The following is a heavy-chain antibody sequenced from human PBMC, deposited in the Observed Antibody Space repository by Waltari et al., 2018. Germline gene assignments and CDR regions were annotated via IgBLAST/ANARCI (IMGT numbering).Heavy chain of an antibody. CDR2: ISGSGGST. D-gene: IGHD1-26*01. Sequence: EVQLLESGGGLVQPGGSLRLSCAASGFTFSSYAMSWVRQAPGKGLEWVSAISGSGGSTYYADYVKGRFTISRDNSKNTLYLQMNSLRAEDTAVYYCAKVRESGSSYFDYWGQGTLVTVSS. CDR3: AKVRESGSSYFDY. V-gene: IGHV3-23*01. J-gene: IGHJ4*02. CDR1: GFTFSSYA.